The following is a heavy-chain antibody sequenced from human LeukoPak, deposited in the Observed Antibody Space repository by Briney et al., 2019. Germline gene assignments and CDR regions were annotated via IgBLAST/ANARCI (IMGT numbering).Heavy chain of an antibody. D-gene: IGHD7-27*01. CDR3: AGPVWGYARSYY. J-gene: IGHJ4*02. V-gene: IGHV3-21*01. CDR2: ISSSSSYI. Sequence: GGSLRLSCAASGFTFDDYGMSWVRQAPGKGLEWVSSISSSSSYIYYADSVKGRFTISRDNAKNSLYLQMNSPRAEDTAVYYCAGPVWGYARSYYWGQGTLVTVSS. CDR1: GFTFDDYG.